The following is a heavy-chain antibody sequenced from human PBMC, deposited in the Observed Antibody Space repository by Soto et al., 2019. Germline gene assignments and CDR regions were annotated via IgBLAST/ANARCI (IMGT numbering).Heavy chain of an antibody. D-gene: IGHD3-3*01. CDR1: GFTFSSYA. V-gene: IGHV3-30-3*01. CDR3: ARDPTVTICGVVIAYYFDY. Sequence: QVQLVESGGGVVQPGRSLRLSCAASGFTFSSYAMHWVRQAPGKGLEWVAVISYDGSNKYYADSVKGRFTISRDNSKNTLYLQMNSLRAEDTAVYYYARDPTVTICGVVIAYYFDYWGQGTLVTVSS. J-gene: IGHJ4*02. CDR2: ISYDGSNK.